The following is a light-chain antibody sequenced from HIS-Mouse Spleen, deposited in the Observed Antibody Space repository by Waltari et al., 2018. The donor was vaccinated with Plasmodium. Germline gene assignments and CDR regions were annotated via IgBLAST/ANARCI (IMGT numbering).Light chain of an antibody. CDR1: ALPKKY. V-gene: IGLV3-10*01. Sequence: SYELTQPPSVSVSPGPTARIPCSGDALPKKYAYWYQQKSGQAPVLVIYEDSKPPSGIPERFSGSSSGTMATLTISGAQVEDEADYYCYSTDSSGNHRVFGGGTKLTVL. CDR3: YSTDSSGNHRV. J-gene: IGLJ3*02. CDR2: EDS.